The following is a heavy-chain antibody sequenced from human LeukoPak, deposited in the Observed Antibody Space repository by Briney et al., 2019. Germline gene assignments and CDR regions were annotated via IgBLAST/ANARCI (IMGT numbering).Heavy chain of an antibody. CDR3: ARVGYYYDSSGFYDY. D-gene: IGHD3-22*01. CDR2: IYYSGST. J-gene: IGHJ4*02. V-gene: IGHV4-59*01. Sequence: SETLSLTCTVSGGSISSYYWSWIRQPPGKGLEWIGYIYYSGSTNYNPSLKSRVTISVDTSKNQFSLKLSSVIAADTAVYYCARVGYYYDSSGFYDYWGQGTLVTVSS. CDR1: GGSISSYY.